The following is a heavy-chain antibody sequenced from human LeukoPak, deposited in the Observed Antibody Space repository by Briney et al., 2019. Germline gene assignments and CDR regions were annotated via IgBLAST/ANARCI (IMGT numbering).Heavy chain of an antibody. CDR2: IYHSGTT. J-gene: IGHJ5*02. D-gene: IGHD1-26*01. V-gene: IGHV4-38-2*02. CDR3: TRLSHVAGAPKVSWFDP. Sequence: SETLSLTCTVSAYSISNGFVWGWIRQPPGKGLEWIASIYHSGTTYYNPSLKSRVTMSVDTSKNQFSLRLSSVTAADTAVYYCTRLSHVAGAPKVSWFDPWGQGTLVTVSS. CDR1: AYSISNGFV.